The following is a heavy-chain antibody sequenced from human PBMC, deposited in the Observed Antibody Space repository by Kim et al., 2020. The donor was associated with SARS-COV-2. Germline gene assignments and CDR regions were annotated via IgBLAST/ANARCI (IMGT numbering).Heavy chain of an antibody. V-gene: IGHV3-53*01. CDR1: DFTVTDNF. CDR2: IHGGGTT. J-gene: IGHJ4*02. D-gene: IGHD5-12*01. Sequence: GGSLRLSCTVSDFTVTDNFMTWVRQAPGTGLEWVSLIHGGGTTYYTESVKGRFTISRDRVENTLYLQMNSLSVEDTAIYFCVRSGYSGYGRLEYWGQGTL. CDR3: VRSGYSGYGRLEY.